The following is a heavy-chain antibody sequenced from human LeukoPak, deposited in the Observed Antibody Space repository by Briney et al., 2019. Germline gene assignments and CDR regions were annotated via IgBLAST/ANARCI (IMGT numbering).Heavy chain of an antibody. CDR2: IRFDGTNK. J-gene: IGHJ5*02. Sequence: PGGSLRLSCAASGFTFSNYAMHWVRQAPGKELEWVALIRFDGTNKYYADSVRGRFTISRDNSKNTLSLQMSSLRAEDTAVYYCARAGSGWFTRRWFDPWGQGTLVTVSS. CDR1: GFTFSNYA. CDR3: ARAGSGWFTRRWFDP. V-gene: IGHV3-30*02. D-gene: IGHD6-19*01.